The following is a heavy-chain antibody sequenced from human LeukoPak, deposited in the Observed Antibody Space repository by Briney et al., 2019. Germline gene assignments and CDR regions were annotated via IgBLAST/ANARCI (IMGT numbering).Heavy chain of an antibody. CDR2: IYYSGST. J-gene: IGHJ5*02. CDR1: GGSISSYY. D-gene: IGHD3-3*01. CDR3: ARGDFWSGNWFGP. Sequence: SETLSLTCTVSGGSISSYYWSWIRQPPGKGLEWIGYIYYSGSTNYNPSLKSRVTISVDTSKNQFSLKLSSVTAADTAVYYCARGDFWSGNWFGPWGQGTLVTVSS. V-gene: IGHV4-59*01.